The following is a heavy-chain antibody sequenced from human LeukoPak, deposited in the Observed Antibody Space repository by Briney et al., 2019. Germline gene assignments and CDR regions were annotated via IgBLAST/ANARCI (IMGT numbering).Heavy chain of an antibody. CDR2: MNPNSGNT. J-gene: IGHJ6*02. V-gene: IGHV1-8*02. CDR1: GYTFTSYG. Sequence: ASVKVSCKASGYTFTSYGISWVRQAPGQGLEWMGWMNPNSGNTGYAQKFQGRVTMTRNTSISTAYMELSSLRSEDTAVYYCARDDRYYDSSTYGMDVWGQGTTVTVSS. D-gene: IGHD3-22*01. CDR3: ARDDRYYDSSTYGMDV.